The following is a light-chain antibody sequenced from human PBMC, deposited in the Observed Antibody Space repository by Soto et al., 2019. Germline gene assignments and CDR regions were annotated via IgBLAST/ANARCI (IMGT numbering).Light chain of an antibody. J-gene: IGKJ2*01. V-gene: IGKV1-39*01. CDR1: RAINNY. CDR3: QQSYSTPPN. CDR2: SAS. Sequence: IPMTQSPSSLSASVGDRVTLTCRTSRAINNYVNWYQHHPGRVPKLLISSASILQAGVPSRFSAGGSGTHFALTISNMQPEDVATYSCQQSYSTPPNVGQGTKLEI.